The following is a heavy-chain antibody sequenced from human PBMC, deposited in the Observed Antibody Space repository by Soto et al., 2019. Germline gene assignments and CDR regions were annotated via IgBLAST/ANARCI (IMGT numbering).Heavy chain of an antibody. CDR1: GGSISSGDYY. V-gene: IGHV4-30-4*01. CDR3: ARDHAELGYCSGGSCYGIDY. CDR2: IYYSGST. Sequence: QVQLQESGPGLVKPSQTLSLTCTVSGGSISSGDYYWSWIRQPPGKGMEWIGYIYYSGSTYYNPSLQNRVTISVDTSKNQFSLKLSSVTAADTAVYYCARDHAELGYCSGGSCYGIDYWGQGTLVTVSS. D-gene: IGHD2-15*01. J-gene: IGHJ4*02.